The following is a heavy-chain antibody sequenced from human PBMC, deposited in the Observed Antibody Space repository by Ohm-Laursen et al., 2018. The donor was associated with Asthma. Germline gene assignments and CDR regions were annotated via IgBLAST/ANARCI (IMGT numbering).Heavy chain of an antibody. Sequence: SLRLSCTASGFTFNKHHMTWVRQAPGKGLEWVSAIDGSGGRTYYADSVKGRFTISRDNPKNTLYLQMHSLRGVDTAVYYCAKEVSGWGTFDYWGQGTLVTVSS. D-gene: IGHD6-19*01. CDR3: AKEVSGWGTFDY. CDR1: GFTFNKHH. V-gene: IGHV3-23*01. CDR2: IDGSGGRT. J-gene: IGHJ4*02.